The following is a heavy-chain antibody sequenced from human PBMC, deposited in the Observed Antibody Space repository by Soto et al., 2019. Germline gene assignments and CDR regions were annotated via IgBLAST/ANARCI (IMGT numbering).Heavy chain of an antibody. Sequence: SWIRQAPGKGLEWVSAISAGGGYTYYADSVKGRFTMSRDNSKNTLYLQMNSLRAEDTAVYYCAREGYCSSTSCYMLPPDGMDVWGQGTTVTVSS. CDR2: ISAGGGYT. CDR3: AREGYCSSTSCYMLPPDGMDV. J-gene: IGHJ6*02. V-gene: IGHV3-23*01. D-gene: IGHD2-2*02.